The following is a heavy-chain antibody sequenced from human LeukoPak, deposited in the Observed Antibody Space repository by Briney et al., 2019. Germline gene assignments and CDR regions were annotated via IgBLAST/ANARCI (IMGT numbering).Heavy chain of an antibody. CDR1: GGSIGSSGFY. D-gene: IGHD6-19*01. CDR3: VRHVSSGWDYYNGLDV. V-gene: IGHV4-39*01. J-gene: IGHJ6*02. Sequence: SETLSLTCKVSGGSIGSSGFYWGWIRQPPGKGLEWIGSIYYPESTHYNPSLESRVTISVDTSKYQVSLTPSSVTATDTAVYYCVRHVSSGWDYYNGLDVWGQGTTVTVSS. CDR2: IYYPEST.